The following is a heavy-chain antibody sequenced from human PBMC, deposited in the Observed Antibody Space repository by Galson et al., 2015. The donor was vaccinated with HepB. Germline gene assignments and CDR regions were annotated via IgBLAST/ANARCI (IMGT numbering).Heavy chain of an antibody. CDR1: GFTVSTNY. Sequence: SLRLSCAASGFTVSTNYMTWVRQAPGKGLEWVSVIYSGGSTYYADSVKGRFTISRDNAKNSLYLQMNSLRAEDMAVYYCARTSIGIVPAAILDYWGQGTLVTVSS. J-gene: IGHJ4*02. CDR2: IYSGGST. D-gene: IGHD2-2*02. V-gene: IGHV3-53*01. CDR3: ARTSIGIVPAAILDY.